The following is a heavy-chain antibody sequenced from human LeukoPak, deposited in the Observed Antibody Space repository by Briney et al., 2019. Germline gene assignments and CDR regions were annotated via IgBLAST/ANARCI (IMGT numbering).Heavy chain of an antibody. CDR2: ITGSGGST. D-gene: IGHD5-12*01. Sequence: GGSLRLSCAASGFTFNIYAMTWVRQAPGKGLEWVSAITGSGGSTYYADSVKGRFTISRDNSKNTLYLHMNSLRAEDTAVYYCASLPRGPRGYSGYGGGDYWGQGTLVTVSS. V-gene: IGHV3-23*01. J-gene: IGHJ4*02. CDR3: ASLPRGPRGYSGYGGGDY. CDR1: GFTFNIYA.